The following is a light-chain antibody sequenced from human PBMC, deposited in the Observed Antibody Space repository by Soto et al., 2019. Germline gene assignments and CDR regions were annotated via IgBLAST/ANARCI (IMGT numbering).Light chain of an antibody. J-gene: IGLJ3*02. V-gene: IGLV2-14*01. Sequence: QSALTQPASVSGSPGQSITISCTGTSSDVDIYNYVSWYQQHPGKAPKLMIYEVSNRPSGVSNRFSGSKSGNTASLTISGLQAEDESDYYCSSYTSSSTWVFGGGNKLTVL. CDR1: SSDVDIYNY. CDR2: EVS. CDR3: SSYTSSSTWV.